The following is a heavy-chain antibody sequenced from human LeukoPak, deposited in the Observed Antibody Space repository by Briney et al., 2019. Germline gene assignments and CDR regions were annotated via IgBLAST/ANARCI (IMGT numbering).Heavy chain of an antibody. Sequence: GGSLRLSCVASAFSFEDFAMHWVRQSPGKGLEWVSGISANSRSFNYADSLKGRFSITRDNAKNSVYLQINRLRAEDTAVYYCARRGTIAVPVFWFDPWGQGTLVIASS. V-gene: IGHV3-9*01. CDR1: AFSFEDFA. CDR2: ISANSRSF. CDR3: ARRGTIAVPVFWFDP. J-gene: IGHJ5*02. D-gene: IGHD6-19*01.